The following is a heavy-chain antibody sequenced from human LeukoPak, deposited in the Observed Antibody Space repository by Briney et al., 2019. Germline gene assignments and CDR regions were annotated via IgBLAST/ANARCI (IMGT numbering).Heavy chain of an antibody. CDR1: GFTFSNYA. D-gene: IGHD3-10*01. V-gene: IGHV3-30*04. J-gene: IGHJ4*02. CDR3: ARGADGGSGNLADYFDC. Sequence: GGSLRLSCAASGFTFSNYAMHWVRQAPGKGLEWVAVISYHGMNKFYADSVRGRFTISRDSSKNALYLQMNSLRPEDTAVYFCARGADGGSGNLADYFDCWGQGSPVTVSS. CDR2: ISYHGMNK.